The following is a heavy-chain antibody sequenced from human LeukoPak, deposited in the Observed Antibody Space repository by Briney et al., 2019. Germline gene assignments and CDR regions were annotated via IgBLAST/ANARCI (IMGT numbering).Heavy chain of an antibody. Sequence: SGESLRLSCVASGFTFSAYAMNWVRQAPGKGLEWVSSINGGSTYIYYADAVKGRFTISRDNAKNSLYLQMNSLRAEDTALYYCARGNWNDESYYYYMDVWGKGTTVTVSS. CDR3: ARGNWNDESYYYYMDV. J-gene: IGHJ6*03. CDR2: INGGSTYI. V-gene: IGHV3-21*04. CDR1: GFTFSAYA. D-gene: IGHD1-1*01.